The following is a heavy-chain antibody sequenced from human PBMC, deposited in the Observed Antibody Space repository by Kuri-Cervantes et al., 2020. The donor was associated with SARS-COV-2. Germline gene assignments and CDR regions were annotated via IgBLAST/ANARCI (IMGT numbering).Heavy chain of an antibody. V-gene: IGHV1-69*13. CDR3: ARIASSLGLDF. CDR2: IVPISHTT. CDR1: GGTYSSYA. Sequence: SVKVSCKASGGTYSSYAISWVRQAPGQGLEWMGRIVPISHTTYYAQKLQGRLTITADESTSTVHMELSSLSSEDTAIYYCARIASSLGLDFWGQGTLVTVSS. J-gene: IGHJ4*02. D-gene: IGHD3-16*01.